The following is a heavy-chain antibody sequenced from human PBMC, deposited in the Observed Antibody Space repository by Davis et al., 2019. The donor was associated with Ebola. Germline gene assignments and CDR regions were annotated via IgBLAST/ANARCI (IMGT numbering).Heavy chain of an antibody. J-gene: IGHJ6*02. V-gene: IGHV3-48*03. CDR1: GFTFRDYE. Sequence: PGGSLRLSCVASGFTFRDYEMNWVRQAPGKGPEWVSDISGNGRAIYYTDSVRGRFTISRDNDKNALYLQMNRLRTEDTAVYYCAREGSDFIYYGLDVLGQGTMVTVSS. D-gene: IGHD2-21*01. CDR3: AREGSDFIYYGLDV. CDR2: ISGNGRAI.